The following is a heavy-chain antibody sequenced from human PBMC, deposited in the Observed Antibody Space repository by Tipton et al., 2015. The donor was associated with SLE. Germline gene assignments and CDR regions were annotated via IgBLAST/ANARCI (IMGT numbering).Heavy chain of an antibody. J-gene: IGHJ2*01. D-gene: IGHD1-14*01. CDR1: GGSISSYY. V-gene: IGHV4-59*01. Sequence: TLSLTCTVSGGSISSYYWSWIRQPPGKGLEWIGYIYYSGSTNYNPSLKSRVTISVDTSNNQFSLKLSSVTAADTAVYYCAAQPVAGLWSFDLWGRGPLVPVSS. CDR3: AAQPVAGLWSFDL. CDR2: IYYSGST.